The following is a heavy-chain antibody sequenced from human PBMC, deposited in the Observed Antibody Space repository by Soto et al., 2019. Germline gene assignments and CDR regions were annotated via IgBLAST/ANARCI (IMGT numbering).Heavy chain of an antibody. Sequence: PSETLSLTCAVYGGSFSGYYWSWIRQPPGKGLEWIGEINHSGSTNYNPSLKSRVTISVDTSKNQFSLKLSSVTAADTAVYYCATLYDSSGYYYGYYYGMDVWGQGTTVT. CDR1: GGSFSGYY. CDR2: INHSGST. CDR3: ATLYDSSGYYYGYYYGMDV. V-gene: IGHV4-34*01. D-gene: IGHD3-22*01. J-gene: IGHJ6*01.